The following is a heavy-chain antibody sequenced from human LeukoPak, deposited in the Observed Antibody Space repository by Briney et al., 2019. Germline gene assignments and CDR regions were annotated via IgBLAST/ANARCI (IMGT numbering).Heavy chain of an antibody. V-gene: IGHV4-59*01. D-gene: IGHD3-22*01. CDR2: IYYSGST. CDR1: GGSISSYY. Sequence: PSGTLSLTCTVSGGSISSYYWSWIRQPPGKGLEWIGYIYYSGSTNYNPSLKSRVTISVDTSKNQFSLKLSSVTAADTAVYYCARDRYYDSSGYSFSYYFDYWGQGTLVTVSS. CDR3: ARDRYYDSSGYSFSYYFDY. J-gene: IGHJ4*02.